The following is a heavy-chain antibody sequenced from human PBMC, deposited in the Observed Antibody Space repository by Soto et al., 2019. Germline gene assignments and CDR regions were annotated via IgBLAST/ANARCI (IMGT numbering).Heavy chain of an antibody. CDR1: GGSISSGGYY. CDR2: IYYSGST. J-gene: IGHJ6*02. D-gene: IGHD3-10*01. V-gene: IGHV4-31*11. Sequence: PSETRSLPCAVSGGSISSGGYYWRWIRQHPGKGLEWIGYIYYSGSTYYNPSLKSRVTISVDTSKNQFSLKLSSVTAADTAVYYCARVRITMVRGVIINYYGMDVWGQGTTVTVS. CDR3: ARVRITMVRGVIINYYGMDV.